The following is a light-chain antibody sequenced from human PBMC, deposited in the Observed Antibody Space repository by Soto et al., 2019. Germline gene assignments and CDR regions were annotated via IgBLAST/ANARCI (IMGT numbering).Light chain of an antibody. V-gene: IGKV1-5*01. CDR1: ESISRW. Sequence: DIQMTQSPSSLSASVGDRVTITCRASESISRWLAWYQQEPGKAPKLLIYDASDLESGVPSRFSGSGSGTEFTLTISSLQPEDFATYYCHQYNTWTFGQGTKVDIK. J-gene: IGKJ1*01. CDR2: DAS. CDR3: HQYNTWT.